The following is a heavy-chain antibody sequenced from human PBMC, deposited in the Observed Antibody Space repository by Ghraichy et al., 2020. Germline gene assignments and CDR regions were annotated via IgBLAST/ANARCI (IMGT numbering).Heavy chain of an antibody. V-gene: IGHV3-30*04. D-gene: IGHD3-16*01. CDR2: ISNDGS. Sequence: GGSLRLSCAASGFTFSAYAMHWVRQAPGKGLEWVAVISNDGSYYADSVKGRFTISRDSSKNTLFLQMNSLRAEDTALYYCASHPPVSTWGLRLDYWGQGTLVTVSS. CDR3: ASHPPVSTWGLRLDY. J-gene: IGHJ4*02. CDR1: GFTFSAYA.